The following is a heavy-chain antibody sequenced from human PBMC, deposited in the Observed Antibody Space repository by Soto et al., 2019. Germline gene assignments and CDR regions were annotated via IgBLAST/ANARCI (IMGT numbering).Heavy chain of an antibody. Sequence: QVQLVQSGAEVKKPGASVKVSCKASGYTFTSYGISWVRQAPGQGLEWMGWISAYNGNTNYAQKLQGRVTMTTDTSTSTAYMELRSLRSDDTAVYYCARGSGIFGVVITTYYYYGMDVWGQGTTVTVSS. CDR1: GYTFTSYG. V-gene: IGHV1-18*01. J-gene: IGHJ6*02. CDR2: ISAYNGNT. CDR3: ARGSGIFGVVITTYYYYGMDV. D-gene: IGHD3-3*01.